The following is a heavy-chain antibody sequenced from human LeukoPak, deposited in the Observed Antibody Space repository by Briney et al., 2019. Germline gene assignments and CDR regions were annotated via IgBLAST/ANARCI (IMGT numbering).Heavy chain of an antibody. J-gene: IGHJ4*02. D-gene: IGHD3-10*01. CDR3: AKDKVRALWFGELYYFDY. Sequence: RPGGSLRLSCAASGFTFSDYYMSWIRQAPGKGLEWVSYISSSSSYTNYADSVKGRFTISRDNAKNSLYLQMNSLRAEDTAVYYCAKDKVRALWFGELYYFDYWGQGTLVTVSS. CDR1: GFTFSDYY. V-gene: IGHV3-11*05. CDR2: ISSSSSYT.